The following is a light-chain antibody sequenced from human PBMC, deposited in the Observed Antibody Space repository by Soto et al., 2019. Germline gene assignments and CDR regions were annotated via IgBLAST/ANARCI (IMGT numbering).Light chain of an antibody. CDR1: SSYVCAYYS. Sequence: QSALTQPPSASGSPGQSVTISCTGTSSYVCAYYSVSWYQQHPGKAPKLMIYEVTKRRSGLTDRCSGSKSGSTASLTVSGLQAEDQADSYCSSYARSYNLPIFGTRTKLTVI. V-gene: IGLV2-8*01. J-gene: IGLJ1*01. CDR3: SSYARSYNLPI. CDR2: EVT.